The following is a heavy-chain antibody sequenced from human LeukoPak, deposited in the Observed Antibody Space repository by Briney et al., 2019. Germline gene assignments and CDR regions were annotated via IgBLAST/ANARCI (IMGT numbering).Heavy chain of an antibody. D-gene: IGHD6-13*01. J-gene: IGHJ6*02. CDR3: TKGGDFTNSWYYYGMDV. Sequence: GSLRLSCAASGFTFDMYAISWGRQAPGKGLEWVASVSGGVGATYYSDSVRGRFTISRDNSKKTVSLQLNSLRAEDTAVYYCTKGGDFTNSWYYYGMDVWGQGTTVIVSS. CDR2: VSGGVGAT. CDR1: GFTFDMYA. V-gene: IGHV3-23*01.